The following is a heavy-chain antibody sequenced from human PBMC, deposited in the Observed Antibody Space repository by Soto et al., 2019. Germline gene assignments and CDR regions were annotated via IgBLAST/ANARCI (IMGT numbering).Heavy chain of an antibody. CDR2: INAGNGNT. D-gene: IGHD6-19*01. CDR3: ARVGVRSSGWYSLDY. J-gene: IGHJ4*02. V-gene: IGHV1-3*01. Sequence: ASVKVSCKASGYTFTGYYMHWVRQAPGQRLEWMGWINAGNGNTKYSQKFQGRVTITRDTSASTAYMELSSLRSEDTAVYYCARVGVRSSGWYSLDYWGQGTLVTVSS. CDR1: GYTFTGYY.